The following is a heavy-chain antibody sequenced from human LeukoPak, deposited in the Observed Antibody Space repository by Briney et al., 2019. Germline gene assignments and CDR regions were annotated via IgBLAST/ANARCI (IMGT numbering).Heavy chain of an antibody. J-gene: IGHJ4*02. D-gene: IGHD5-24*01. CDR3: AKDDAWLQYEN. CDR1: GFTFRNHG. Sequence: GGSLRLSCTASGFTFRNHGMNWVRQAPGKGLERVSGISPNGGITYYADSVKGRFTISRDNSRNTVSLQMNYLRAEDTAIYYCAKDDAWLQYENWGQGILVTVSS. CDR2: ISPNGGIT. V-gene: IGHV3-23*01.